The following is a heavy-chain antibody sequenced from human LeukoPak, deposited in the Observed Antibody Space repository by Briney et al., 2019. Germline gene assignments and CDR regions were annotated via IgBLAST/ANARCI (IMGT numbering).Heavy chain of an antibody. CDR2: ISNDGHHK. V-gene: IGHV3-30*04. J-gene: IGHJ3*02. CDR3: ARIGRGGDYYGSGSNAFDI. D-gene: IGHD3-10*01. CDR1: GVIFSTYA. Sequence: PGRSLRLSCAASGVIFSTYAMHWVRQAPGKGLEWVAVISNDGHHKYDADSVRGRFTISRDNSRNTLYLQMNSLRDEDTAVYYCARIGRGGDYYGSGSNAFDIWGQGTMVTVSS.